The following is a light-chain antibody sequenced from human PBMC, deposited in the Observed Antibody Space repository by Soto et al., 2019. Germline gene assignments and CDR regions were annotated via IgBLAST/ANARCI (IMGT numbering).Light chain of an antibody. Sequence: EVVLTQSPATLSLSPGERATLSCRASQSVDTYLAWYQQKPGQPPRLLIYDASNRATGIPARISGSGSGTDFTLTITTLEPEDFAVYYCQQRSNWPPWTFGPGTKV. CDR2: DAS. V-gene: IGKV3-11*01. CDR3: QQRSNWPPWT. J-gene: IGKJ3*01. CDR1: QSVDTY.